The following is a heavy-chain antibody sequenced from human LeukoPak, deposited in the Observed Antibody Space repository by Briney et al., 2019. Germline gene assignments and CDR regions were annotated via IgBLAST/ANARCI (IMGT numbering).Heavy chain of an antibody. Sequence: GGSLRLSCAASGFSVGFNYMTWVRQAPGKGLEWVSTISGSGGGNTYYADSVKGRFTISRDNSKNTLYLQLNSLRAEDTAVYYCAKGSTSFQLYYFDYWGQGTLVTVSS. CDR2: ISGSGGGNT. CDR1: GFSVGFNY. J-gene: IGHJ4*02. CDR3: AKGSTSFQLYYFDY. V-gene: IGHV3-23*01. D-gene: IGHD3-16*02.